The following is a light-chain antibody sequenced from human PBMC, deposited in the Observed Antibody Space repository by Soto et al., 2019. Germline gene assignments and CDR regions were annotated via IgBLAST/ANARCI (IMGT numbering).Light chain of an antibody. Sequence: DVQMTQSPSSLSASVGDRVTITCRTSQNIATYLNWYQHKPGRAPNLLIYAASSLQSGVPSRFSGSGSGTAFTLTISSLQPEDFATYYCQQSYSMPYTFGQGTRLEIK. J-gene: IGKJ2*01. V-gene: IGKV1-39*01. CDR1: QNIATY. CDR2: AAS. CDR3: QQSYSMPYT.